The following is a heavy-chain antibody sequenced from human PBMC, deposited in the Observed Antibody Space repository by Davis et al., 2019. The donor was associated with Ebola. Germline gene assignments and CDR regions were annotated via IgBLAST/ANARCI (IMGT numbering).Heavy chain of an antibody. J-gene: IGHJ6*02. CDR3: ARQPVTTWYYGMDV. Sequence: ASVKVSCKASGYTFTGYYMHWVRQAPGQGLEWMGWINPNSGGTNYAQKFQGRVTMTRDTSISTAYMELSSLRSEDTAVYYCARQPVTTWYYGMDVWGQGTTVTVSS. V-gene: IGHV1-2*02. CDR1: GYTFTGYY. CDR2: INPNSGGT. D-gene: IGHD4-17*01.